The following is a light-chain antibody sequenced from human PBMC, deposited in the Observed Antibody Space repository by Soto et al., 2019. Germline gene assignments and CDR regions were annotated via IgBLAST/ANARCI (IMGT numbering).Light chain of an antibody. J-gene: IGLJ2*01. CDR1: SSNIGNNY. CDR2: DNN. V-gene: IGLV1-51*01. Sequence: QSVLTQPPSVSAAPGQKVTISCSGSSSNIGNNYVSWYQQLPGTAPKLLIYDNNKRPSGIPDRFSGSKSGTSATLGITGLQTGDGADYYCGTWDSSLSAAVFGGGTRSPS. CDR3: GTWDSSLSAAV.